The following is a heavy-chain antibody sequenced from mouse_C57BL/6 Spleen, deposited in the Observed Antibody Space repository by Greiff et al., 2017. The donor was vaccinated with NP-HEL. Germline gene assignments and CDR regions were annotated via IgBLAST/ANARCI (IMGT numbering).Heavy chain of an antibody. CDR1: GYTFTSYW. J-gene: IGHJ4*01. V-gene: IGHV1-53*01. CDR3: AREDYGYDVRYYAMDY. D-gene: IGHD2-2*01. CDR2: INPSNGGT. Sequence: VQLQQPGTELVKPGASVKLSCKASGYTFTSYWMHWVKQRPGQGLEWIGNINPSNGGTNYNEKFKSKATLTVDKSSSTAYLPLSSLTSADSAVYYCAREDYGYDVRYYAMDYWGQGTAVTVSS.